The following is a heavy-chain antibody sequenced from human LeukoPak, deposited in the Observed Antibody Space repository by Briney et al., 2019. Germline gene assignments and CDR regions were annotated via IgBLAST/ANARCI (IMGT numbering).Heavy chain of an antibody. CDR3: SIKDSSGYWDFDY. D-gene: IGHD3-22*01. V-gene: IGHV3-30*03. Sequence: GGSLRLSCAASGFTSSSYGMHWVRQAPGKGLEWVAVISYDGSNKWYADSVKGRFTISRDNSKNTLYLQMNSLRDEDTAVYYCSIKDSSGYWDFDYWGQGTQVTVSS. CDR2: ISYDGSNK. CDR1: GFTSSSYG. J-gene: IGHJ4*02.